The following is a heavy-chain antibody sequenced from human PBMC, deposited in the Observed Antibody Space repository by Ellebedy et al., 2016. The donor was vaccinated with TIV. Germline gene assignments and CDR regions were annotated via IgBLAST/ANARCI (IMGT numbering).Heavy chain of an antibody. V-gene: IGHV4-39*01. CDR3: LRHVSIVGPSELDY. CDR2: LDSSGTT. CDR1: GASISSSDYY. D-gene: IGHD1-26*01. J-gene: IGHJ4*02. Sequence: SETLSLXXIVSGASISSSDYYWGWIRQSPGKGLEWIASLDSSGTTYYNPSLRSRVTISLDTSQNQVSLKLSSATATDTATYYCLRHVSIVGPSELDYWGQGTLVTVSS.